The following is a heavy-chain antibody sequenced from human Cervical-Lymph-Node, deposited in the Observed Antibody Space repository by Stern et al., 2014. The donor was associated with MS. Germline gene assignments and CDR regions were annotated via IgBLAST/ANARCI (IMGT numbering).Heavy chain of an antibody. J-gene: IGHJ6*02. V-gene: IGHV3-48*01. CDR3: ARDPWGYYYYGMDV. Sequence: VQLVESGGGLVQPGGSLRLSCAASGFTFSSYSMNWVRQAPGKGLEWGSYISSSSSTIYYADSVKGRFTISRDNAKNSLYLQMNSLRAEDTAVYYCARDPWGYYYYGMDVWGQGTTVTVSS. D-gene: IGHD7-27*01. CDR1: GFTFSSYS. CDR2: ISSSSSTI.